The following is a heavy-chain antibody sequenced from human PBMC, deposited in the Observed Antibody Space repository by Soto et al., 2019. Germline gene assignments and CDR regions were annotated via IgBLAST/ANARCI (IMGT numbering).Heavy chain of an antibody. CDR3: AKRSLTPAAMKSPFDY. Sequence: EVQLLESGGGLVQPGGSLRLSCAASGFTFSNYAMSWVRQAPGKGLEWVSTISGGGDSTYYADSVKGRFTISRDNSKNKMYLQVNSLRAEDTAAYYCAKRSLTPAAMKSPFDYWGQGTLVTVSS. CDR1: GFTFSNYA. D-gene: IGHD2-2*01. J-gene: IGHJ4*02. V-gene: IGHV3-23*01. CDR2: ISGGGDST.